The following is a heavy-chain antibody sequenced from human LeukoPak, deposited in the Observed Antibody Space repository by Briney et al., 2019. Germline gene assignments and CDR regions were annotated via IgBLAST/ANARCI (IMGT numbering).Heavy chain of an antibody. V-gene: IGHV4-34*01. Sequence: PSETLSLTCAVYGGSFSGYYWSWIRQPPGKGLEWIGEINHSGSTNYNPSLKSRVSISVDTSKNQSSLKLSSVTAADTAVYYCARGRREYYYDSSGRRAYSDYWGQGTLVTVSS. CDR2: INHSGST. D-gene: IGHD3-22*01. CDR1: GGSFSGYY. CDR3: ARGRREYYYDSSGRRAYSDY. J-gene: IGHJ4*02.